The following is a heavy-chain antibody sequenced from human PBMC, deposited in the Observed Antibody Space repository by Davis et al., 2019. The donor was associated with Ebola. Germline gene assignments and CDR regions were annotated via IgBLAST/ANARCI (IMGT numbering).Heavy chain of an antibody. V-gene: IGHV4-39*01. CDR3: VGWVDTAMEYYYYYYGMDV. CDR1: GGSISSSSYY. D-gene: IGHD5-18*01. Sequence: SETLSLTCAVSGGSISSSSYYWGWIRQPPGKGLEWIGSIYYSGSTYYNPSLKSRVTISVDTSKNQFSLKLSSVTAADTAVYYCVGWVDTAMEYYYYYYGMDVWGQGTTVTVSS. J-gene: IGHJ6*02. CDR2: IYYSGST.